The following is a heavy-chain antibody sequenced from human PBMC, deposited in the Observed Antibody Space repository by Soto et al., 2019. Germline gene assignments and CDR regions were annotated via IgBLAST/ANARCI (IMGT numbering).Heavy chain of an antibody. V-gene: IGHV4-38-2*02. D-gene: IGHD3-16*01. CDR3: ARDLGGGSHDY. CDR1: GYSVSSAYF. Sequence: PSETLSLTCVVCGYSVSSAYFGGWIRQPPGKGLEWIGSISHSGGTYYNPSLKSRVSLSINTSKNQLSLTLSSVTAADTAVYYCARDLGGGSHDYWGQGALVTVSS. J-gene: IGHJ4*02. CDR2: ISHSGGT.